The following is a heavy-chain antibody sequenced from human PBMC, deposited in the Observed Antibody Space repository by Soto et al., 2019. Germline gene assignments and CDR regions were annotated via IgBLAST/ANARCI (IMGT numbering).Heavy chain of an antibody. V-gene: IGHV4-38-2*01. Sequence: SETLSLTCVVSGYSIKRGYYWGWIRQPPGKGLEYIGSVHHSGGTFYNPSLKSRVTISADTSKNLFSLMLSSVTAADTAVYFCPRTDSYTSGLDYWGQGTLVTVSS. CDR2: VHHSGGT. J-gene: IGHJ4*02. CDR1: GYSIKRGYY. CDR3: PRTDSYTSGLDY. D-gene: IGHD6-19*01.